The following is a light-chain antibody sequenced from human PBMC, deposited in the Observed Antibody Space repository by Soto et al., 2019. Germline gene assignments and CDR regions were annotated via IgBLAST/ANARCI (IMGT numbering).Light chain of an antibody. J-gene: IGLJ1*01. CDR2: EVT. Sequence: QSVLTQPPSASGSPGQSVTISCTGTSSDVDIYNYVSWYQQHPGKAPKLIIYEVTKRPSGVPDHFSGSKSGNTASLTVSGLQTEDEAEYYCSSYAGSNTLVFGTGTKVAVL. CDR3: SSYAGSNTLV. V-gene: IGLV2-8*01. CDR1: SSDVDIYNY.